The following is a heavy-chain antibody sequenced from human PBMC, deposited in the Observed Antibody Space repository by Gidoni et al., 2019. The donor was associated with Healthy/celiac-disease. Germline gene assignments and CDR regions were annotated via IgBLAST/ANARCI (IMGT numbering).Heavy chain of an antibody. Sequence: EVQLVESGGGLVTPGGSLRHSCAASGFTFSGYRMNWVSQAQGKGLEWVSSISSSSSYIYYADSVKGRFTISRDNAKNSLYLQMNSLRAEDTAVYYCARDQCSYGQGDYFDYWGQGTLVTVSS. V-gene: IGHV3-21*01. CDR2: ISSSSSYI. D-gene: IGHD5-18*01. J-gene: IGHJ4*02. CDR3: ARDQCSYGQGDYFDY. CDR1: GFTFSGYR.